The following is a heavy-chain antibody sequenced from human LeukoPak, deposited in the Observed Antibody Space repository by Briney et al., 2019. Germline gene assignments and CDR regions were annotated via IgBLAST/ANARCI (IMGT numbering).Heavy chain of an antibody. J-gene: IGHJ3*01. D-gene: IGHD6-19*01. Sequence: GGSLRLSCAASGFTFSNYWMHWVRQAPGKGLVGVSRITSDGSSTIYADSVKGRFTISRDNAKNTVYLQMNSLKVEDTAVYYCARGQSSGWTYDAFDLWGQGTMVTVSS. CDR3: ARGQSSGWTYDAFDL. CDR1: GFTFSNYW. V-gene: IGHV3-74*01. CDR2: ITSDGSST.